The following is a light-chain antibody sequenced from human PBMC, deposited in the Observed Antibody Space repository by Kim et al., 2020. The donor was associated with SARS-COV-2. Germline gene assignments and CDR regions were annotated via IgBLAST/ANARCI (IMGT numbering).Light chain of an antibody. CDR2: SPS. J-gene: IGKJ2*01. Sequence: PGERATLSCRASQSVRRNYLAWYQQKPGQAPRLLISSPSNRPSGIPDRFSGSGSGTDFSLTISRVEPEDFAVYYCQQYGSSPYTFGQGTKLE. CDR1: QSVRRNY. V-gene: IGKV3-20*01. CDR3: QQYGSSPYT.